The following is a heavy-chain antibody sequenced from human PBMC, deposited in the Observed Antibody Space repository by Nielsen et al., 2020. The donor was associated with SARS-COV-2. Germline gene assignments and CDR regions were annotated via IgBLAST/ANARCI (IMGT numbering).Heavy chain of an antibody. J-gene: IGHJ5*02. Sequence: SETLSLTCAVYGGSFSGYYWSWIRQPPGKGLEWIGEINHSGSTNYNPSLKSRVTISVDTSKNQFSLKLSSVTAADTAVYYCARGGDIVATHGDDWFDPWAQGTLVTVSS. V-gene: IGHV4-34*01. CDR2: INHSGST. CDR3: ARGGDIVATHGDDWFDP. D-gene: IGHD5-12*01. CDR1: GGSFSGYY.